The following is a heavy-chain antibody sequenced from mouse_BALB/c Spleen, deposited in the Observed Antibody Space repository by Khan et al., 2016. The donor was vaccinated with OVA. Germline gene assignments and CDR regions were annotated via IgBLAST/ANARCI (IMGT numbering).Heavy chain of an antibody. Sequence: QVQLQQSGAELAKPGASVKMSCKASGYTFINYWILWVKQKPGQGLEWIGYINPSTGYTEYNQNFKDKATLTADKSSSTAYMQLSSLTSEDSAVYYCARRGLRWDFDYWGQGTTRTDAS. CDR2: INPSTGYT. J-gene: IGHJ2*01. D-gene: IGHD1-1*01. V-gene: IGHV1-7*01. CDR1: GYTFINYW. CDR3: ARRGLRWDFDY.